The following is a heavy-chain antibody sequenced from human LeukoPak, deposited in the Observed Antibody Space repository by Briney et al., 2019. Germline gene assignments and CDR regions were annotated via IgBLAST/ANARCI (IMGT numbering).Heavy chain of an antibody. J-gene: IGHJ6*03. V-gene: IGHV4-61*02. CDR2: IYISGST. D-gene: IGHD4-17*01. Sequence: SETLSLTCTVSGGSITSGTYYWSWIRQPAGKALEWIGRIYISGSTNYNPSLKSRVTISLDTSKNQFSLKLSSVTAADTAVYYCARAHRGDYGSFYYYYYYYMDVWGKGTTVTISS. CDR3: ARAHRGDYGSFYYYYYYYMDV. CDR1: GGSITSGTYY.